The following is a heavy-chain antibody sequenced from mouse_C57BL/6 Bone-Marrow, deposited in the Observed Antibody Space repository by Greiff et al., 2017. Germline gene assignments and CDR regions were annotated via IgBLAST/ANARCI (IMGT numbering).Heavy chain of an antibody. CDR3: ARRATVRRDYFDD. J-gene: IGHJ2*01. V-gene: IGHV8-12*01. CDR1: GFSLSTSGMG. Sequence: QVTLKVCGPGILQSSQTLSLTCSFSGFSLSTSGMGVSWIRQPSGKGLEWLAHIYWDDDKRYNPSLKSRLTISKDTSRNQVFLTITSVDTADTATYYCARRATVRRDYFDDWGKGTTLTVSS. D-gene: IGHD1-1*01. CDR2: IYWDDDK.